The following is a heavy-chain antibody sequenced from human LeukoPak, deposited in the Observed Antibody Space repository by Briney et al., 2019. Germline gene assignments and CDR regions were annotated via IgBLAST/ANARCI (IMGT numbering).Heavy chain of an antibody. CDR1: GFTFSSYA. Sequence: PGGSLRLSCAASGFTFSSYAMSWVRQAPGKELEWVSAISGSGGSTYHADSVKGRFTISRDNSKNTLYLQMNSLRAEDTAVYYCAKGAIAAAGSPIPTDYWGQGTLVTVSS. CDR2: ISGSGGST. J-gene: IGHJ4*02. D-gene: IGHD6-13*01. CDR3: AKGAIAAAGSPIPTDY. V-gene: IGHV3-23*01.